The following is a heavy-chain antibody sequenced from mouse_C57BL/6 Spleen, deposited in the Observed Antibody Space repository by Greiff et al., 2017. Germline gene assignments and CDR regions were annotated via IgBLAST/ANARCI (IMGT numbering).Heavy chain of an antibody. J-gene: IGHJ2*01. Sequence: EVKLVESGGGLVKPGGSLKLSCAASGFTFSSYTMSWVRQTPEKRLEWVATISGGGGNTYYPDSVKGRFTISRDNAKNTLYLQLSSLRSEDTALYYCARQGPGYFDYWGQGTTLTVSS. V-gene: IGHV5-9*01. CDR3: ARQGPGYFDY. CDR1: GFTFSSYT. CDR2: ISGGGGNT. D-gene: IGHD3-3*01.